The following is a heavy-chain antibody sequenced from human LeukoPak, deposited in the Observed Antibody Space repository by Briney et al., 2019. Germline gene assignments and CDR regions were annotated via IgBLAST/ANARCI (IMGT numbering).Heavy chain of an antibody. CDR1: GGTFSSYA. D-gene: IGHD3-22*01. CDR2: IIPILGIA. V-gene: IGHV1-69*04. Sequence: SVKVSCKASGGTFSSYAISWVRQAPGQGLEWMGRIIPILGIANYAQKFKGRVTITADKSTSTAYMELSSLRSEDTAVYYCARSGGYSLESWGQGTLVTVSS. J-gene: IGHJ4*02. CDR3: ARSGGYSLES.